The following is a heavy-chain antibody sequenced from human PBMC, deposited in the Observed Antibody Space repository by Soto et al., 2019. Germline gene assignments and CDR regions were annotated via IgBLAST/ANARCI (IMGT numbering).Heavy chain of an antibody. CDR1: GFTFSSYW. V-gene: IGHV3-74*01. Sequence: PGGSLRLSCAASGFTFSSYWMHWVRQAPGKGLVWVSRINSDGSSTSYADSVKGRFTISRDNAKNTLYLQMNSLRAEDTAVYYCASFSGSYYNAFDIWGQGTMVTVSS. D-gene: IGHD1-26*01. CDR2: INSDGSST. J-gene: IGHJ3*02. CDR3: ASFSGSYYNAFDI.